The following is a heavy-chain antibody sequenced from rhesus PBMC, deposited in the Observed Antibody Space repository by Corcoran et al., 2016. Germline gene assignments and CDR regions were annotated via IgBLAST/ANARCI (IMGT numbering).Heavy chain of an antibody. CDR1: GGSVSSSNC. V-gene: IGHV4-65*01. CDR2: ISGSSGST. CDR3: ARVKGNYDP. J-gene: IGHJ4*01. Sequence: QVQLQESVPGLVKPSETLSLTCAVSGGSVSSSNCWRWIRQPPGKGLEWIGYISGSSGSTYYNPSRKGRVTSSTDTSKNQFSLKLSAVTAADTAVYYCARVKGNYDPWGQGVLVTVSS. D-gene: IGHD4-17*01.